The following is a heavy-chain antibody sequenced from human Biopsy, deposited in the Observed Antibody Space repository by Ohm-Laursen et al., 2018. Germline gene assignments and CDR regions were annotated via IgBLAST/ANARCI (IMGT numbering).Heavy chain of an antibody. CDR2: INHSGRT. CDR1: GESFNGYY. J-gene: IGHJ6*02. Sequence: SQTLSLTCAVYGESFNGYYWSWIRQTPGKGPEWIGEINHSGRTNYNPSLKSRVTISVDTSKNQFSLKVRSVTAADTAVYYCVRGVDYYDPYHYYALGVWGQGTTVTVSS. V-gene: IGHV4-34*01. D-gene: IGHD3-22*01. CDR3: VRGVDYYDPYHYYALGV.